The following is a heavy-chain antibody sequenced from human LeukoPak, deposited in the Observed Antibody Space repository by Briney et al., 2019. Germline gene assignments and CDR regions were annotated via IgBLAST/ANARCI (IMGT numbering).Heavy chain of an antibody. CDR3: ARHDNDDDFDY. D-gene: IGHD3-16*01. V-gene: IGHV7-4-1*02. J-gene: IGHJ4*02. CDR2: INMYTANP. Sequence: SVKVSRKASGYTFTRYAINWLRQAPGQGLEWMGWINMYTANPAYAQGFTERFVFSLDTSVTTAYLQISNLKTEDTAVYYCARHDNDDDFDYWGQGTLVTVSS. CDR1: GYTFTRYA.